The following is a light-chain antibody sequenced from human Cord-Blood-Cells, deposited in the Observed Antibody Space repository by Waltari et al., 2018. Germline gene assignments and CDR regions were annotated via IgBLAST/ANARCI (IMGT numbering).Light chain of an antibody. CDR1: SSDVGSYNL. Sequence: QSALTQPAPVSGSPGQSITISCTGTSSDVGSYNLVSWYQQHPGKAPKLMIYEGSKRPSRVSNRFAGSKTGNTASLTITGLRAEDDADYYCCSYAGSSTWVFGGGTNLTFL. J-gene: IGLJ3*02. V-gene: IGLV2-23*01. CDR3: CSYAGSSTWV. CDR2: EGS.